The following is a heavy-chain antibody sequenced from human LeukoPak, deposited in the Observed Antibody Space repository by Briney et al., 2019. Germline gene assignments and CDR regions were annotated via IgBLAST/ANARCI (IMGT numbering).Heavy chain of an antibody. CDR1: GGSISSYY. CDR3: ARHFGSSWYWDY. CDR2: IYYSGST. J-gene: IGHJ4*02. V-gene: IGHV4-59*08. D-gene: IGHD6-13*01. Sequence: SGTLSPTCTVSGGSISSYYWSWIRQPPGKGLEWIGYIYYSGSTNYNPSLKSRVTISVDTSKNQFSLKLSSVTAADTAVYYCARHFGSSWYWDYWGQGTLVTVSS.